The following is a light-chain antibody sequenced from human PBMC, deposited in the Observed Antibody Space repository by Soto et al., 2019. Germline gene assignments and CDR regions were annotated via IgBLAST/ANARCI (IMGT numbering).Light chain of an antibody. J-gene: IGLJ1*01. Sequence: QSVLTQPASVSGSPGQSITISCTGTSSDVGGYDYVSWYQQYPGKAPKVMICEVINRPSGVSNRFSGSKSGNTASLTTSGLQAEDEADYYCSSYTSRNTLVFGTGTKVTVL. CDR1: SSDVGGYDY. CDR3: SSYTSRNTLV. V-gene: IGLV2-14*01. CDR2: EVI.